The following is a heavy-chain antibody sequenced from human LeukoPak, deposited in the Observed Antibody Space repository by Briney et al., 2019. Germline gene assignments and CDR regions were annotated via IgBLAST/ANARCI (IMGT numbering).Heavy chain of an antibody. J-gene: IGHJ5*02. CDR1: GGTFSSYA. Sequence: ASVNVSCTASGGTFSSYAISWVRQAPGPGLEWMGGIIAIFGTANYAQKFQGRVTITADESTSPASMELSSLRSEDTAVYYCARVRSSGTNWFDPWGQGTLVTVSS. CDR2: IIAIFGTA. CDR3: ARVRSSGTNWFDP. V-gene: IGHV1-69*13. D-gene: IGHD6-19*01.